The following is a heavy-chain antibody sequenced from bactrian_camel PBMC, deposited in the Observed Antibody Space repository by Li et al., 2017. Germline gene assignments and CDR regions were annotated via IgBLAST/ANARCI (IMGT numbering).Heavy chain of an antibody. J-gene: IGHJ4*01. Sequence: HVQLVESGGGSVQAGGSLRLSCVASGYTYSRYCMGWFRQAPGKEREGVAFVDGTGNTAVADSVMGRFTISKDDAKYALYLQMNNLEPEDTATYYCAAAISDLPVDVVATLGHWSFSYWGPGTQVTVS. D-gene: IGHD1*01. CDR1: GYTYSRYC. CDR2: VDGTGNT. CDR3: AAAISDLPVDVVATLGHWSFSY. V-gene: IGHV3S26*01.